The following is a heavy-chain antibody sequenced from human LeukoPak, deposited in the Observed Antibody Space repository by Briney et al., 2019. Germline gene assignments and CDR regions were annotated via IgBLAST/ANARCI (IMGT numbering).Heavy chain of an antibody. J-gene: IGHJ6*02. CDR1: GGTLNSFA. D-gene: IGHD2-15*01. CDR3: ASRYCSGGRCDSSYYYYYGMAV. Sequence: GASVKVSCKASGGTLNSFAISWVRQAPGQGLEWMGGIIPIFGTANYAQKFQGGVTITADESTNTAYMELSSLRSEDTAVYHCASRYCSGGRCDSSYYYYYGMAVWGQGATVSVSS. CDR2: IIPIFGTA. V-gene: IGHV1-69*01.